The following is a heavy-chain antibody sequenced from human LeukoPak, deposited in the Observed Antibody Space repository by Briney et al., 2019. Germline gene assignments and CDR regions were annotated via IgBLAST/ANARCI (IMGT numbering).Heavy chain of an antibody. CDR1: GFTFSTYR. V-gene: IGHV3-48*02. CDR2: ISSSSSIT. Sequence: GGTLRLSCAVSGFTFSTYRMNWVRQAPGRGLEGVSYISSSSSITYYADSVKGGFTISRDNAKNSLCVQMDRLRDEDTAVYYCARSVYSGYEFYHWGQGTRVTVSS. J-gene: IGHJ4*02. CDR3: ARSVYSGYEFYH. D-gene: IGHD5-12*01.